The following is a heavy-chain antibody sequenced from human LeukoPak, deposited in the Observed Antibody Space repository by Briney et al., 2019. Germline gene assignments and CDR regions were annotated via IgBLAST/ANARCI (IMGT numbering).Heavy chain of an antibody. CDR3: ARYCSSTSCYSFYFDY. J-gene: IGHJ4*02. V-gene: IGHV4-31*03. CDR1: GGSISSGGYY. Sequence: PSQTLSLTCTVSGGSISSGGYYWSWIRQHPGKGLEWIGYIYYSGSTYYNPSLKSRVTISVDTSKNQFSLKLSSVTAADTAVYYCARYCSSTSCYSFYFDYWGQGTLVTVSS. D-gene: IGHD2-2*02. CDR2: IYYSGST.